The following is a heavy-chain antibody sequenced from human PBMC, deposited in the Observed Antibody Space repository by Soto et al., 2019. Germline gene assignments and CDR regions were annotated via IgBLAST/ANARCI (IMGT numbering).Heavy chain of an antibody. Sequence: QVQLVESGGGVVQPGRSLRLSCAASGFTFSSYGMHWVRQAPGKGLEWVAVIWYDGSNKYYADSLKGRFTISRDNSKKTLYLQVNSLRAEDTAVYFCARDDYDSSGYYYVDYWSQGTLVTVSS. CDR1: GFTFSSYG. J-gene: IGHJ4*02. CDR3: ARDDYDSSGYYYVDY. D-gene: IGHD3-22*01. CDR2: IWYDGSNK. V-gene: IGHV3-33*01.